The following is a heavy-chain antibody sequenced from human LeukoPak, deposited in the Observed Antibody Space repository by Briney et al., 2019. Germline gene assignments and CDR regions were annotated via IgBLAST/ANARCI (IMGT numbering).Heavy chain of an antibody. D-gene: IGHD3-10*01. CDR2: INQDGSDK. CDR3: GRDYYASNGLDV. CDR1: GFTFSSYW. Sequence: GGSLRLSCAASGFTFSSYWMSWVRQAPGKGLEWVANINQDGSDKYYVDSVKGRFTVPRDNAKNSLYLQMNSLRDEDTAVYYCGRDYYASNGLDVWGQGTTVAVSS. V-gene: IGHV3-7*04. J-gene: IGHJ6*02.